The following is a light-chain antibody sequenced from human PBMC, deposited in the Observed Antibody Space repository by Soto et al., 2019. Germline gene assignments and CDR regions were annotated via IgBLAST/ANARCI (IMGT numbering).Light chain of an antibody. Sequence: QGPVTQAACVSGSRGQSITISCTATRSHVAFYNHVSWYQQHPGKAPKLLIYEVNNRPSGVSHRFSGSTSGNTASLTISGLQAEDEADYYCRSFASTHTSVFGTGTKVTVL. CDR3: RSFASTHTSV. CDR1: RSHVAFYNH. CDR2: EVN. J-gene: IGLJ1*01. V-gene: IGLV2-14*01.